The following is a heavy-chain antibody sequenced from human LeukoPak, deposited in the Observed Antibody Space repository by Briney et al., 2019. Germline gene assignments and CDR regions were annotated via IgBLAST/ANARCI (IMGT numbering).Heavy chain of an antibody. J-gene: IGHJ4*02. Sequence: LGGSLRLSCAASGFTFSSYAMSWVRQAPGKGLEWVSAISGSGGSTYYADSVKGRFTISRDNSKNTLYLQMNNLRAEDTAVYYCAKFSDGSGYYSNFDYWGQGTLVTVSS. CDR3: AKFSDGSGYYSNFDY. D-gene: IGHD3-22*01. V-gene: IGHV3-23*01. CDR2: ISGSGGST. CDR1: GFTFSSYA.